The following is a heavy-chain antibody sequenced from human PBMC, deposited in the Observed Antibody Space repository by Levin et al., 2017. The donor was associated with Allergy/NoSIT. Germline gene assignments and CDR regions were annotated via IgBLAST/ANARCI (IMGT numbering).Heavy chain of an antibody. CDR2: ISYDGSNK. D-gene: IGHD1-26*01. Sequence: SCAASGFTFSSYGMHWVRQAPGKGLEWVAVISYDGSNKYYADSVKGRFTISRDNSKNTLYLQMNSLRAEDTAVYYCAKDTGGASDYWGQGTLVTVSS. CDR3: AKDTGGASDY. CDR1: GFTFSSYG. V-gene: IGHV3-30*18. J-gene: IGHJ4*02.